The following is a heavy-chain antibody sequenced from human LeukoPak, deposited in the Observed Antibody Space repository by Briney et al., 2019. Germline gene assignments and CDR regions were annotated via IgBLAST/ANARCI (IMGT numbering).Heavy chain of an antibody. CDR1: GFTFSSYA. CDR2: ISGSGGST. D-gene: IGHD3-10*01. Sequence: GGSLRLSRAASGFTFSSYAMNWVRQAPGEGLEWVSTISGSGGSTYHADSVKGRFTISRDNSKNTLYLQMNSLRAEDTAVYYCAKDQTRYPGNYFEYWGQGTLVTVSS. V-gene: IGHV3-23*01. CDR3: AKDQTRYPGNYFEY. J-gene: IGHJ4*02.